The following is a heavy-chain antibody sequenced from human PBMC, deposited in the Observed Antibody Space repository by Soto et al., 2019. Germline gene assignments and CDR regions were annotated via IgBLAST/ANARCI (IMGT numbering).Heavy chain of an antibody. V-gene: IGHV4-34*01. CDR3: ARTLYGDNVDD. CDR2: INHSGST. CDR1: GGSFSGYY. Sequence: SETLSLTCAVYGGSFSGYYWSWIRQPPGKGLEWIGEINHSGSTNYNPSLKSRVTISVDTSKNQFSLKLSSVTAADTAVYYCARTLYGDNVDDWGQGTLVTVSS. J-gene: IGHJ4*02. D-gene: IGHD4-17*01.